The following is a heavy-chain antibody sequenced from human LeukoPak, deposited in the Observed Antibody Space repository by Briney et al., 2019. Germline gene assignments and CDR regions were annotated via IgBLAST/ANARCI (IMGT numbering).Heavy chain of an antibody. Sequence: PGGSLRLSCAASGFTFSSYWMSWVRQAPGTGLEWVANIRQDGSERYYADSLKGRFTISRDNAKDSLYLQMNSLRAEDTALYHCARDHYYGSGSDYWGQGTLVTVSS. CDR3: ARDHYYGSGSDY. D-gene: IGHD3-10*01. CDR2: IRQDGSER. CDR1: GFTFSSYW. V-gene: IGHV3-7*03. J-gene: IGHJ4*02.